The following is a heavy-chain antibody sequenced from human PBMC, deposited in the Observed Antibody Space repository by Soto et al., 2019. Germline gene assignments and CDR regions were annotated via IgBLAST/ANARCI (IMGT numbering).Heavy chain of an antibody. CDR3: VRDGDVNTGFGKDY. J-gene: IGHJ4*02. CDR2: IWHDGGNK. D-gene: IGHD3-16*01. CDR1: GFTFSSYG. V-gene: IGHV3-33*01. Sequence: GGSLRLSCSASGFTFSSYGRHWVRQAPGKWLEWVAFIWHDGGNKVYSEAVKGRFTISRDNSKNTLYLQMTSLSAADTAMYYCVRDGDVNTGFGKDYWGQGTLVTVSS.